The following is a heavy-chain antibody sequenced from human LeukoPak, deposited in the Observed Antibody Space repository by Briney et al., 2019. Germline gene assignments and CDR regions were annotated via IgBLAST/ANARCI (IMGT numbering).Heavy chain of an antibody. CDR3: ARQYYDRTGYYYFDY. CDR2: LYYSGST. CDR1: GGAITGSSYY. D-gene: IGHD3-22*01. Sequence: TASETLSLTCSVSGGAITGSSYYWGWIRQPTGKGLEWIGSLYYSGSTYYNPSLRSRVTISADTSKNQFSLKLISVTAADRAVYYCARQYYDRTGYYYFDYWDQGTLVTVSS. J-gene: IGHJ4*02. V-gene: IGHV4-39*01.